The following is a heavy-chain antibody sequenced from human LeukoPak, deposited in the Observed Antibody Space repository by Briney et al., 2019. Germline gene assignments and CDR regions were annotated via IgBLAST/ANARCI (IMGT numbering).Heavy chain of an antibody. D-gene: IGHD5-12*01. V-gene: IGHV3-21*01. CDR3: ARDGGGYRFYNWFDP. Sequence: GGSLRLSCAVYGFTLSSYGVNWVRQAPGKGLEWVSFISSSSSYIHYADSVKGRFTISRDNAKNSLYLQMNSLRAEDTAVYYCARDGGGYRFYNWFDPWGQGTLVTVSS. J-gene: IGHJ5*02. CDR2: ISSSSSYI. CDR1: GFTLSSYG.